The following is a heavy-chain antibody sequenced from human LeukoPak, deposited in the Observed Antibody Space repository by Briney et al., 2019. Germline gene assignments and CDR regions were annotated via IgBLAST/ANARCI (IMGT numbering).Heavy chain of an antibody. CDR2: IYHSGST. V-gene: IGHV4-38-2*01. J-gene: IGHJ5*02. CDR1: GYSISSGYY. D-gene: IGHD2-15*01. Sequence: SETLSLTCAVSGYSISSGYYWGWIRQPPGKGLEWIGSIYHSGSTYYDPSLKSRVTISVDTPKNQFSLKLSSVTAADTAVYYCASLCSGGSCYLESGWFDPWGQGTLVTVSS. CDR3: ASLCSGGSCYLESGWFDP.